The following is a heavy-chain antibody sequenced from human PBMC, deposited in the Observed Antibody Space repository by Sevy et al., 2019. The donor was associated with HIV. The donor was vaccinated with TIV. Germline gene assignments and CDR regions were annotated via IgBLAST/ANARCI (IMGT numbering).Heavy chain of an antibody. CDR1: GFTFSSYA. Sequence: GGSLRLSCAASGFTFSSYAMHWVRQAPGKGLEWVAVISYDGSNKYYADSVKGRFTISRDNSKNTLYLQMNSLRAEDTAVYYCAQGSYYDGNAVLDYWGQGTLVTVSS. CDR2: ISYDGSNK. V-gene: IGHV3-30*18. J-gene: IGHJ4*02. D-gene: IGHD3-22*01. CDR3: AQGSYYDGNAVLDY.